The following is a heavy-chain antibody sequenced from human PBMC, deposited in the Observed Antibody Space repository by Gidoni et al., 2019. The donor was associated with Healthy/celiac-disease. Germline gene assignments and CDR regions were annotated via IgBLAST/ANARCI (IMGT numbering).Heavy chain of an antibody. D-gene: IGHD2-15*01. CDR2: IYYSGST. Sequence: QVQLQESGPGLVKPSETLSLTCTASGGSISSYYWSWIRQPPGKGLEWIGYIYYSGSTNYNPSLKSRVTISVDTSKNQFSLKLSSVTAADTAVYYCARDYCSGGSCYDYWGQGTLVTVSS. V-gene: IGHV4-59*01. CDR3: ARDYCSGGSCYDY. CDR1: GGSISSYY. J-gene: IGHJ4*02.